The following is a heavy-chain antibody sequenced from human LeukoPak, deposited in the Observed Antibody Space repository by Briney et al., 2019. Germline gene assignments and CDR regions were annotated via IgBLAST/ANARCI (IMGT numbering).Heavy chain of an antibody. CDR2: IKQDGSEK. V-gene: IGHV3-7*01. CDR3: ARDPQYSPRGFDY. CDR1: GFIFSSYW. D-gene: IGHD5-18*01. J-gene: IGHJ4*02. Sequence: GGSLRLSCAASGFIFSSYWMSWVRQAPGKGLEWVANIKQDGSEKYYVDSVKGRFTISRDNAKNSLYLQMNSLRAEDTAVYYCARDPQYSPRGFDYWGQGTLVTVSS.